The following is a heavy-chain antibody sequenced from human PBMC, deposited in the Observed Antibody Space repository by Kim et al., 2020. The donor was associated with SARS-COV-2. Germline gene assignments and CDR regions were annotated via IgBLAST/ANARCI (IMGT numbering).Heavy chain of an antibody. CDR2: IWYDGSNK. CDR3: ARGTSSGIVVVPAAMEDYYYGMDV. D-gene: IGHD2-2*01. V-gene: IGHV3-33*01. J-gene: IGHJ6*02. Sequence: GGSLRLSCAASGFTFSSYGMHWVRQAPGKGLEWVAVIWYDGSNKYYADSVKGRFTISRDNSKNTLYLQMNSLRAEDTAVYYCARGTSSGIVVVPAAMEDYYYGMDVWGQGTTVTVSS. CDR1: GFTFSSYG.